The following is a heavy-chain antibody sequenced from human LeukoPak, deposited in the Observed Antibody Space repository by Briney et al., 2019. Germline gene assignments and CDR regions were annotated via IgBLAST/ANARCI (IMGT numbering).Heavy chain of an antibody. CDR3: TRMTTGHDY. Sequence: SETLSLTCAVSGVSFNDYYWSWVRQTPGKGLEWTGEINHSGYTNDSPSLKSRVTLSIDTSRKQFSLNLRSVTVADTGIYYCTRMTTGHDYWGQGTLVTVSS. CDR1: GVSFNDYY. D-gene: IGHD4-17*01. J-gene: IGHJ4*02. V-gene: IGHV4-34*01. CDR2: INHSGYT.